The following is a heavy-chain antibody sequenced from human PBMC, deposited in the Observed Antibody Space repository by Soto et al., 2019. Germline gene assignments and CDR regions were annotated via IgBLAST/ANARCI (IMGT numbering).Heavy chain of an antibody. D-gene: IGHD2-2*01. J-gene: IGHJ6*02. CDR1: GDTFSSYA. CDR2: IIPIFGTA. CDR3: AGIEYPLLYYYGMDV. Sequence: QVQLVQSGAEVKKPGSSVKISCKASGDTFSSYAISWVRQAPGQGLEWMGGIIPIFGTANYAQKFQGRVTITADKSTSTAYMERSSLRSEDTAVYYCAGIEYPLLYYYGMDVWGQGTTVTVSS. V-gene: IGHV1-69*06.